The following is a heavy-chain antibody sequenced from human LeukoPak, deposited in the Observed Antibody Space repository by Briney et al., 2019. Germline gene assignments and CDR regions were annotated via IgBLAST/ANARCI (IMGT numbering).Heavy chain of an antibody. CDR2: INHSGST. J-gene: IGHJ4*02. CDR3: ARGYGDSSSTSHYFDY. V-gene: IGHV4-34*01. Sequence: SETLSLTCAVYGGSFSGYYWSWIRQPPGKGLEWIGEINHSGSTNYNPSLKSRVTISVDTSKNQFSLKLSSVTAADTAVYYCARGYGDSSSTSHYFDYWGQGTLVTVSS. D-gene: IGHD6-13*01. CDR1: GGSFSGYY.